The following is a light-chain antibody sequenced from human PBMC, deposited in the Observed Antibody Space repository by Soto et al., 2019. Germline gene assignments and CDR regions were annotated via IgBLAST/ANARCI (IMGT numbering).Light chain of an antibody. V-gene: IGKV3-20*01. CDR1: QSVSSY. J-gene: IGKJ1*01. Sequence: IVFTQSPGTVALSPWEGSTLSCRASQSVSSYLAWYQQKPGQAPRLLIYDASNRATGIPARFSGSGSGTVFTLTISSLQSEDFAVYYCQQYGSSGTFGQGTKVDIK. CDR3: QQYGSSGT. CDR2: DAS.